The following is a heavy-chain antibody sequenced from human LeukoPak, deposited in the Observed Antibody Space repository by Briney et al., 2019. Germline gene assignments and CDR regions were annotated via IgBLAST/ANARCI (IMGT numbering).Heavy chain of an antibody. Sequence: SGGSLRLSCTASGFTFSTYAIHWVRQAPGKGLEWVAVIWYDGSNKYYADSVKGRFTISRDNSKNTMYLQMNSLRAEDTAVYYCARDSEELWFGEWGGAFDIWGQGTMVTVSS. CDR1: GFTFSTYA. CDR3: ARDSEELWFGEWGGAFDI. D-gene: IGHD3-10*01. V-gene: IGHV3-33*01. CDR2: IWYDGSNK. J-gene: IGHJ3*02.